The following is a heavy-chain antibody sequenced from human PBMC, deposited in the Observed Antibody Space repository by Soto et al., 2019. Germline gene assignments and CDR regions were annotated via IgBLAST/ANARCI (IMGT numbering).Heavy chain of an antibody. CDR2: IYHSGST. D-gene: IGHD2-21*01. CDR1: GDSISSSNW. V-gene: IGHV4-4*02. J-gene: IGHJ4*01. Sequence: QVQLQESGPGLVKPSETLSLTCAVSGDSISSSNWWSWVRQSPGKGLEWIGEIYHSGSTNYNPSLKSRITISVDKSKIQFSLKLTSVTAADTAMYYCARGIGHDYFDYWGQGTLVTVSS. CDR3: ARGIGHDYFDY.